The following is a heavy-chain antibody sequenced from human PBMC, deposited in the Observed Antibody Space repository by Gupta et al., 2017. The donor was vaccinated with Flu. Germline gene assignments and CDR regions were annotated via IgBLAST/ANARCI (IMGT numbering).Heavy chain of an antibody. V-gene: IGHV3-23*01. CDR2: IRGSGGST. CDR3: AKDSSSPLFDY. D-gene: IGHD6-13*01. Sequence: EVQLLESGGGLVQPGGSLRLSCAASGFTFRSYAMSWVRQAPRKGLEWVSAIRGSGGSTYYADSVKGRFTISRDNSKNTLYLQMNSLRAEDTAVYYCAKDSSSPLFDYWGQGTLVTDSS. CDR1: GFTFRSYA. J-gene: IGHJ4*02.